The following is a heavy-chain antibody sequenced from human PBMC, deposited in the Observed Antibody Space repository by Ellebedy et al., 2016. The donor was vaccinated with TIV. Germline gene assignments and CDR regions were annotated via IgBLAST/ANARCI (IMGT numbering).Heavy chain of an antibody. CDR2: ISFTGNSV. V-gene: IGHV3-30*11. CDR3: ARGKFSGTKSDFDY. D-gene: IGHD3-10*01. J-gene: IGHJ4*02. CDR1: GFTFSSNT. Sequence: GESLKISCASSGFTFSSNTMHWVRQAPGKGLEWVAVISFTGNSVYYADSVRGRFTISRDNSKSTLYLQMNSLRGEDTAVYYCARGKFSGTKSDFDYWGQGTLVTVSS.